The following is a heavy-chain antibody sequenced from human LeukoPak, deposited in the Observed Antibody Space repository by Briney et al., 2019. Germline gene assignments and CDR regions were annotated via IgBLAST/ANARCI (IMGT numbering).Heavy chain of an antibody. CDR3: ATRRGFELFFDL. Sequence: PSETLSLTCTVSGGSISSGSYYWSWLRQPAGRGLEWIGRIYTSGSTNYNPSLKSRVTISVDTSKNQVSLKLSSVSAADTAVYFCATRRGFELFFDLWGQGTRVTVSS. CDR1: GGSISSGSYY. V-gene: IGHV4-61*02. CDR2: IYTSGST. D-gene: IGHD3-10*01. J-gene: IGHJ4*02.